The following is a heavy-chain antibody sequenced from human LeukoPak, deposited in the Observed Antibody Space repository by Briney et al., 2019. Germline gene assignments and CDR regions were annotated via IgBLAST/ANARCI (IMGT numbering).Heavy chain of an antibody. J-gene: IGHJ5*02. CDR2: TYHSGST. Sequence: SETLSLTCAVSGYSISSGYYWGWIRQPPGKGLEWIGSTYHSGSTYYNPSLKSRVTISVDTSKNQLSLKLSSVTAADTAVYYCARGDSGYSYGYWFDPWGQGTLVTVSS. CDR1: GYSISSGYY. D-gene: IGHD5-18*01. V-gene: IGHV4-38-2*01. CDR3: ARGDSGYSYGYWFDP.